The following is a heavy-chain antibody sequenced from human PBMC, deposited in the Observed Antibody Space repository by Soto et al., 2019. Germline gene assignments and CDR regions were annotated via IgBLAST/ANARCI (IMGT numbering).Heavy chain of an antibody. CDR3: AKDRTHGWSHYYYGVDV. D-gene: IGHD6-19*01. CDR2: ISYDGSNK. J-gene: IGHJ6*02. Sequence: PXGSLTLFFEVSGFTFSSYGMHWVRRAPGKGLEWVVVISYDGSNKYYADSVKGRFTISRDNSKNTLYLQMNSLRAEDTAVYYCAKDRTHGWSHYYYGVDVWGQGTTVTVSS. CDR1: GFTFSSYG. V-gene: IGHV3-30*18.